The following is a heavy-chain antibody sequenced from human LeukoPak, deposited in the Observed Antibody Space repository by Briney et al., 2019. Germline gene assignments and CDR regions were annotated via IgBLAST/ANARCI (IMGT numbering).Heavy chain of an antibody. CDR2: INPNSGGA. J-gene: IGHJ4*02. CDR1: GYTFTGYY. CDR3: ASGYCTNGVCYTGAY. Sequence: ASVKVSCKASGYTFTGYYMHWVRQAPGQGLEWMGWINPNSGGANYAQKFQGRATMTRDTSISTAYMELSRLRSDDTAVYYCASGYCTNGVCYTGAYWGQGTLVTVSS. D-gene: IGHD2-8*01. V-gene: IGHV1-2*02.